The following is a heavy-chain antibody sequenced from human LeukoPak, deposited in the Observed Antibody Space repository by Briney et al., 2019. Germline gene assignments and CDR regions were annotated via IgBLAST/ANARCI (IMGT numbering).Heavy chain of an antibody. D-gene: IGHD2-15*01. CDR2: IYYSGST. CDR3: ARDRATYYYGMDV. J-gene: IGHJ6*02. V-gene: IGHV4-30-4*01. Sequence: PSQTLSLTCTVSGDSINSDDYYWSWIRQPPGKGLEWIGFIYYSGSTYYNPSFKSRVTISVDTSKNQFSLKLSSVTAADTAVYYCARDRATYYYGMDVWGQGTTVTVSS. CDR1: GDSINSDDYY.